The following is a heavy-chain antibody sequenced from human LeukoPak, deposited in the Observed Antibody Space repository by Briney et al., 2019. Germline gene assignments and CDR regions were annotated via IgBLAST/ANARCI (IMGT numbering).Heavy chain of an antibody. Sequence: SETLSLTCTVSGGSISSYYWSWIRQPPGKGLEWIGYIYYSGSTYYNPSLKSRVTISVDTSKNQFSLKLSSVTAADTAVYYCARGPYCSSTSCYIGNYYYGMDVWGQGTTVTVSS. CDR3: ARGPYCSSTSCYIGNYYYGMDV. D-gene: IGHD2-2*02. J-gene: IGHJ6*02. CDR1: GGSISSYY. V-gene: IGHV4-59*01. CDR2: IYYSGST.